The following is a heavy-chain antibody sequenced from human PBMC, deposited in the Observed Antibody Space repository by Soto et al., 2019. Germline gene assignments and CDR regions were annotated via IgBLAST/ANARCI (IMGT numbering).Heavy chain of an antibody. CDR3: ARKMAGATVN. Sequence: EVQLVESGGGLVQPGGSLRLSCAASGFTFSSYSMNWVRQAPGKGLEWVSYISSSSSTIYYADSVKGRFTISRDNAKNSLYLQMNRLRDEDTAVYYCARKMAGATVNWGQGTLVTVSS. J-gene: IGHJ4*02. CDR1: GFTFSSYS. D-gene: IGHD1-26*01. CDR2: ISSSSSTI. V-gene: IGHV3-48*02.